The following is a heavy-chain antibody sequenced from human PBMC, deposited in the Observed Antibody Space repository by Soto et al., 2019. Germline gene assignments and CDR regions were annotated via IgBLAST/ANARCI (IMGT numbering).Heavy chain of an antibody. CDR1: GFTFSSSA. Sequence: QVQLVESGGGVVQPGRSLRLSCAASGFTFSSSALHWVRQAPGKGLEWVAVISYDGSHKHYADSVKGRFTISRDNYKNTLYLQMDSLRVEDTAMYLCARGGYSSSSVVYYSYNGMDVW. D-gene: IGHD6-6*01. V-gene: IGHV3-30-3*01. CDR3: ARGGYSSSSVVYYSYNGMDV. CDR2: ISYDGSHK. J-gene: IGHJ6*01.